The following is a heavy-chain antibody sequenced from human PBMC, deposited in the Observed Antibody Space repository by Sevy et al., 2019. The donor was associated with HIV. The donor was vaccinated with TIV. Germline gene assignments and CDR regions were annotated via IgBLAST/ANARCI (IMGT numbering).Heavy chain of an antibody. CDR1: EFTFRDYT. Sequence: GGSLRLSCAASEFTFRDYTMNWVRQVPGKGLEWVSSISSGSSYISYADSVKGRFTTSRDNAENLLFLQMNSLRAEDTAVYYCVRDRDYYGSGSYDYWGQGTLVTVS. CDR3: VRDRDYYGSGSYDY. V-gene: IGHV3-21*06. J-gene: IGHJ4*02. D-gene: IGHD3-10*01. CDR2: ISSGSSYI.